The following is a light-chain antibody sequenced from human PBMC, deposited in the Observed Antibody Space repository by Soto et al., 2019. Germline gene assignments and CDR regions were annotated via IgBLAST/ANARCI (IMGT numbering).Light chain of an antibody. J-gene: IGKJ4*01. V-gene: IGKV4-1*01. CDR2: WAS. CDR3: QQFYSTPPVT. CDR1: QSVLYSSNNKNY. Sequence: DIVMTQSPDSLAVSLGERATINCKSSQSVLYSSNNKNYLAWYQQKPGQPPKLLIYWASTRESGVPDRFSGSGSGTDVTLTISSLQAKEVAVYYCQQFYSTPPVTFGGGTKVEIK.